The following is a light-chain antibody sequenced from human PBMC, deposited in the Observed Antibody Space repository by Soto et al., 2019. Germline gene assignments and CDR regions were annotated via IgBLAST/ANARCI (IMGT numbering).Light chain of an antibody. CDR3: QKYKSAPL. V-gene: IGKV1-27*01. CDR2: AAS. Sequence: DIQMTQSPSSLSASVGDRVTITCRASQGISNSLAWYQQKPRKVPNLLIHAASTLQSGVPSRFSGSGSGTDFTLTISSLQPEDVATYYCQKYKSAPLFGQGTRLEIK. CDR1: QGISNS. J-gene: IGKJ5*01.